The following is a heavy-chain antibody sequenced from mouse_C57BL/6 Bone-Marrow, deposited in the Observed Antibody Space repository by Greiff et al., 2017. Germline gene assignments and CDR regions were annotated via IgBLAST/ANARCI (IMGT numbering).Heavy chain of an antibody. CDR1: GYTFTDYY. Sequence: VQLQQSGPVLVKPGASVKMSCKASGYTFTDYYMNWVKQSPGKSLEWIGDINPYNGGTSYNQKFKGKATLTVDKSSSTAYMELNSLTSEDSAVYDCARKEDVSYAMDYWGQGNSVTVSS. V-gene: IGHV1-19*01. J-gene: IGHJ4*01. CDR3: ARKEDVSYAMDY. CDR2: INPYNGGT.